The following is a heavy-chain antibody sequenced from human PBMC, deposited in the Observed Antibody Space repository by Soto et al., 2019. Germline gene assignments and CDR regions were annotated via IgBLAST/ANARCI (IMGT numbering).Heavy chain of an antibody. CDR3: ARDRGYDAHDYYYNAMDV. CDR1: GFTFRTYT. D-gene: IGHD3-10*01. V-gene: IGHV3-21*01. J-gene: IGHJ6*02. Sequence: GWSLRLSCISSGFTFRTYTMNWVRQAPGKGLEWVSGIRGFSPYTFYAESVKGRFTISRDNAKSSLDLQMDSLRAEDTAVYYCARDRGYDAHDYYYNAMDVWGQGTTVTVSS. CDR2: IRGFSPYT.